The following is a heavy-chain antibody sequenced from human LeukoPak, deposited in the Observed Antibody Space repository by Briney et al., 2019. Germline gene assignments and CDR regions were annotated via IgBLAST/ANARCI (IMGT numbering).Heavy chain of an antibody. V-gene: IGHV4-4*07. Sequence: SETLSLTCTVSGGSISSYYWSWIRQPAGKGLEWIGRIYTNGSTNYNPSLKSRVTMSVDTSKNQFSLKLSSVTAADTAVYYCARAQGSSGLNWFDPWGQGTLVTVSS. D-gene: IGHD3-22*01. CDR3: ARAQGSSGLNWFDP. CDR1: GGSISSYY. CDR2: IYTNGST. J-gene: IGHJ5*02.